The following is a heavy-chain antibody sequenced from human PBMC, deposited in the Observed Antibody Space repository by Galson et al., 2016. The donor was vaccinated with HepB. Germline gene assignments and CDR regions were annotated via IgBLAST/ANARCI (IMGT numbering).Heavy chain of an antibody. J-gene: IGHJ4*02. CDR3: VRDRLGELLSDGDY. CDR1: GFTFRTYN. Sequence: SLRLSCAASGFTFRTYNMNWVRQAPGKGLEWASSISSGSSYIYYADSVKGRFTISRDNARNSLYLQMNSLRADDTAVYYCVRDRLGELLSDGDYWGQGTLVTVSS. D-gene: IGHD3-10*01. CDR2: ISSGSSYI. V-gene: IGHV3-21*01.